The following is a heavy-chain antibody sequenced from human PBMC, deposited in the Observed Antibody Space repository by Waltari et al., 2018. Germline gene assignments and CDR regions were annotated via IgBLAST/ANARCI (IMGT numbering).Heavy chain of an antibody. Sequence: QVQLQQWGAGLLTPSETLSLTCAVYGWSFSVYYWSWIRQPPGKGLEWIGEINHSGSTNYNPSLKSRVTISVDTSKNQFSLKLSSVTAADTAVYYCARVRAGLRYFDLWGRGTLVTVSS. V-gene: IGHV4-34*01. CDR1: GWSFSVYY. D-gene: IGHD3-16*01. J-gene: IGHJ2*01. CDR3: ARVRAGLRYFDL. CDR2: INHSGST.